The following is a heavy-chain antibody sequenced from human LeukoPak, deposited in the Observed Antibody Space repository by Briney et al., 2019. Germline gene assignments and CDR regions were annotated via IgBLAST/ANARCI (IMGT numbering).Heavy chain of an antibody. V-gene: IGHV1-3*01. CDR1: GYTFTSYA. CDR3: ARGPYYDSSGYSLDY. D-gene: IGHD3-22*01. J-gene: IGHJ4*02. Sequence: GASVKVSCKASGYTFTSYAMHWVRQAPGQRLEWMGWINAGNGNTKYSQKFQGRVTITADESTSTAYMELSSLRSEDTAVYYCARGPYYDSSGYSLDYWGQGTLVTVSS. CDR2: INAGNGNT.